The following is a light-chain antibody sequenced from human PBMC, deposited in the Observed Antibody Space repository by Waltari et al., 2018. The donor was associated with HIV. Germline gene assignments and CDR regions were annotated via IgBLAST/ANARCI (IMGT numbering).Light chain of an antibody. CDR2: RNN. J-gene: IGLJ2*01. CDR1: SSNIGTNY. CDR3: AAWDDTLTVV. V-gene: IGLV1-47*01. Sequence: QSVLTQPPSASGTPGQSVTISCSGTSSNIGTNYAYWYQQFPGPAPKLLTYRNNKRPSGVPDRFSGSKSGTSASLDISGLRSDDEAEYYCAAWDDTLTVVFGGGTKLTVL.